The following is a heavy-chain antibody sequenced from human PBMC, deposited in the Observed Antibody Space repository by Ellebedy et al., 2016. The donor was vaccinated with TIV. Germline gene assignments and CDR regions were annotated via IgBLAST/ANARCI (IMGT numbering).Heavy chain of an antibody. Sequence: MPGGSLRLSCTVSGGSIRTYYWSWIRQPPGKGLEWIGYIHYSGSTNYNPSRKSRISISVDTSKNQFSLNLSSVTAADTAVYYCARDSIAGDDDWFDPWGQGILVTVSS. D-gene: IGHD1-26*01. CDR1: GGSIRTYY. CDR3: ARDSIAGDDDWFDP. CDR2: IHYSGST. V-gene: IGHV4-59*01. J-gene: IGHJ5*02.